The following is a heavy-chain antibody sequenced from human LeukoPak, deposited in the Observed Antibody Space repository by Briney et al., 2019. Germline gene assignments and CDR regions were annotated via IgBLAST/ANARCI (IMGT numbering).Heavy chain of an antibody. CDR1: GFTFSDYY. Sequence: PGGSLRLSCAASGFTFSDYYMSWIRQAPGKGLEWVSFITSSSGTIYYADSVKGRFTISRDNAKKSLYLQMNSLKTEDTAMYYCSRSILFLAYWGQGTLVTVSS. V-gene: IGHV3-11*01. CDR2: ITSSSGTI. D-gene: IGHD2-21*01. J-gene: IGHJ4*02. CDR3: SRSILFLAY.